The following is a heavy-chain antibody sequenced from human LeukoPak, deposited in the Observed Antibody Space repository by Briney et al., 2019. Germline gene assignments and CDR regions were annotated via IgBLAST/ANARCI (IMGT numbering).Heavy chain of an antibody. J-gene: IGHJ3*02. Sequence: GESLKISCKGSGYSFTSYWIGWVRQMPGKGLEWMGIIYPGDSDTRYSPSFQGQVTISADKSISTAYLQWSSLKASDTAMYYCARPSSRGSLLNDIVVVPAAFDAFDIWGQGTMVTVSS. D-gene: IGHD2-2*01. CDR3: ARPSSRGSLLNDIVVVPAAFDAFDI. V-gene: IGHV5-51*01. CDR1: GYSFTSYW. CDR2: IYPGDSDT.